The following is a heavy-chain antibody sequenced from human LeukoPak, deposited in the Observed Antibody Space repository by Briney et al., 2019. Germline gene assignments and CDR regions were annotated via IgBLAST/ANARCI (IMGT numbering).Heavy chain of an antibody. Sequence: KPSETLSLTCTVSGGSISSSSYYWGWIREPPGKGLEWIGSIYYSGSTYYNPSLKSRVIISVDTSKNQFSLKLSSVTAADTAVYYCARSVMVIAIDAFDIWGQGTMVTVSS. V-gene: IGHV4-39*01. CDR1: GGSISSSSYY. CDR2: IYYSGST. D-gene: IGHD2-21*01. CDR3: ARSVMVIAIDAFDI. J-gene: IGHJ3*02.